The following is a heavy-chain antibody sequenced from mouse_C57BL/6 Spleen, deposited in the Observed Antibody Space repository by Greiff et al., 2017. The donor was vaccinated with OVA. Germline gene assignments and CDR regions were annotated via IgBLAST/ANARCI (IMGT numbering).Heavy chain of an antibody. Sequence: QVHVKQPGAELVKPGASVKMSCKASGYTFTSYWITWVKQRPGQGLEWIGDIYPGSGSTNYNEKFKSKATLTVDTSSSTAYMQLSSLTSEDSAVYYCARRYYGSMNAMDYWGQGTSVTVSS. CDR1: GYTFTSYW. J-gene: IGHJ4*01. V-gene: IGHV1-55*01. CDR2: IYPGSGST. CDR3: ARRYYGSMNAMDY. D-gene: IGHD1-1*01.